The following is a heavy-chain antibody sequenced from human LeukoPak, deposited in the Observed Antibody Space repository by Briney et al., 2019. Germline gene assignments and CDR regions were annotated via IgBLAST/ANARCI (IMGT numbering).Heavy chain of an antibody. Sequence: AGSLRLSCAASGFTFSNFALSWVRQAPGKGLEWVSSISGTGVNTHCADSARGRFTISRDYSKNTLYLRMSSLRAEDTVVYYCAKSSVRGVDSFDYWGQGTLVTVSS. D-gene: IGHD3-10*01. CDR2: ISGTGVNT. CDR1: GFTFSNFA. CDR3: AKSSVRGVDSFDY. V-gene: IGHV3-23*01. J-gene: IGHJ4*02.